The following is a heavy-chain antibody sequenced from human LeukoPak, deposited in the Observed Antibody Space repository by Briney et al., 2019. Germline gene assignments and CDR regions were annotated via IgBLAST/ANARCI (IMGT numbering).Heavy chain of an antibody. CDR3: ARGKITMIVDGSFDY. J-gene: IGHJ4*02. Sequence: ASVKVSCKASGYTFTSYGISWVRQAPGQGVEWMGWISAYNGNTNYAQKLQGRVTMTTDTSTSTAYMELRSLRSDDTAVYYCARGKITMIVDGSFDYWGQGTLVTVSS. V-gene: IGHV1-18*01. CDR2: ISAYNGNT. D-gene: IGHD3-22*01. CDR1: GYTFTSYG.